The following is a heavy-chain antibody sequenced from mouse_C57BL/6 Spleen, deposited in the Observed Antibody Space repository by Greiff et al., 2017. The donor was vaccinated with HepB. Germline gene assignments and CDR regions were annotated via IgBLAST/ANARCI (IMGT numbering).Heavy chain of an antibody. CDR3: ARSGGYYDSYYAMDY. Sequence: QVQLQQSGAELVKPGASVKISCKASGYAFSSYWMNWVKQRPGKGLEWIGQIYPGDGDTNYNGKFKGKATLTADKSSSTAYMQLSSLTSEDSAVYFCARSGGYYDSYYAMDYWGQGTSVTVSS. J-gene: IGHJ4*01. V-gene: IGHV1-80*01. CDR2: IYPGDGDT. D-gene: IGHD2-4*01. CDR1: GYAFSSYW.